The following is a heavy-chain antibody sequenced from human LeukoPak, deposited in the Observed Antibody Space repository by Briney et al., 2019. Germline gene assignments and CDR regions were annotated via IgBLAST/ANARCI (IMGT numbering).Heavy chain of an antibody. CDR2: ISGSGGST. Sequence: GGSLRLSCAAFGFTFSSYAMSWVRQAPGKGLEWVSAISGSGGSTYYADSVKGRFTISRDNSKNTLYLQMNSLRAEDTAVYYCAKDPNYYDSSGYCYWGQGTLVTVSS. CDR1: GFTFSSYA. V-gene: IGHV3-23*01. D-gene: IGHD3-22*01. J-gene: IGHJ4*02. CDR3: AKDPNYYDSSGYCY.